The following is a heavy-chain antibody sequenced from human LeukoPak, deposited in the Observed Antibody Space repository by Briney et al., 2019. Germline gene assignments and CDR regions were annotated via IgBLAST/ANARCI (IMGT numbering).Heavy chain of an antibody. CDR2: MKPNSSGT. CDR3: ARAMVATTFDY. CDR1: GYTFSGYY. V-gene: IGHV1-2*02. J-gene: IGHJ4*02. D-gene: IGHD5-12*01. Sequence: SVKLSFTSAGYTFSGYYMHWVRQAPGQGLGWMGRMKPNSSGTNNEQQFQGGVTMTRDTSISTAYTELSRLRTDDTAGVYCARAMVATTFDYGGQGTL.